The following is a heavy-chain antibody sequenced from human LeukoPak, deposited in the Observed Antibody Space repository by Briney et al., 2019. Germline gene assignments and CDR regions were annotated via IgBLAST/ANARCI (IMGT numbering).Heavy chain of an antibody. CDR3: ARVRDILTSHTNWYFDL. CDR1: GGSFSGYY. Sequence: SETLSLTCAVYGGSFSGYYWSWIRQPPGKGLEWIGEINHSGSTNYNPSLKSRVTISVDTSKNQFSLKLSSVTAADTAVHYCARVRDILTSHTNWYFDLWGRGTLVTVSS. J-gene: IGHJ2*01. CDR2: INHSGST. D-gene: IGHD3-9*01. V-gene: IGHV4-34*01.